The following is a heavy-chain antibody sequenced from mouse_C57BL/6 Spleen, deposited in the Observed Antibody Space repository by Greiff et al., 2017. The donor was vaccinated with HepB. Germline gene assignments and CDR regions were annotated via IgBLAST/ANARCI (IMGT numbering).Heavy chain of an antibody. CDR2: IRLKSDNYAT. CDR3: TGDDYGSRRFAY. Sequence: EVKLVESGGGLVQPGGSMKLSCVASGFTFSNYWMNWVRQSPEKGLEWVAQIRLKSDNYATHYAESVKGRFTISRDDSKSSVDLQMNNLRAEDTGIYYCTGDDYGSRRFAYWGQGTLVTVSA. D-gene: IGHD1-1*01. CDR1: GFTFSNYW. J-gene: IGHJ3*01. V-gene: IGHV6-3*01.